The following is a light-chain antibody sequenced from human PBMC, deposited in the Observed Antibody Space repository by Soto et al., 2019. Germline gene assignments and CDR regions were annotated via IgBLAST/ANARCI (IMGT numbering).Light chain of an antibody. CDR3: SSHGGNSPYV. Sequence: QSALTQPPSASGSPGQSVAFSCTGTTSDIGGYNYVSWYQQHPGKAPKLMIYEVNKRPSGVPDRFSGSKSGNTASLTVSGLQAEDEADYYCSSHGGNSPYVFGTGTKLTVL. CDR2: EVN. CDR1: TSDIGGYNY. J-gene: IGLJ1*01. V-gene: IGLV2-8*01.